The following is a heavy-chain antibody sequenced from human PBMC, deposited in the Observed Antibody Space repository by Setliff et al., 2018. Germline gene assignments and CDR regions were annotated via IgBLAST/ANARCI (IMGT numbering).Heavy chain of an antibody. D-gene: IGHD1-26*01. J-gene: IGHJ4*02. Sequence: PSETLSLTCSVYGESSSNNYWSWIRQSPGRGLEWIGESNHGGSTSYNPSLQSRVTISVDTSKNHFSLNLTSVTAADTAVYFCARDNTILGATDYWGQGTLVTVSS. CDR2: SNHGGST. CDR1: GESSSNNY. CDR3: ARDNTILGATDY. V-gene: IGHV4-34*01.